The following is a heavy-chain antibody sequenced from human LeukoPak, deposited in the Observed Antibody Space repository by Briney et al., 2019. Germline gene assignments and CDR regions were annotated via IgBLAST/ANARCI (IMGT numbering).Heavy chain of an antibody. CDR3: ARDKIVGPTTLDY. Sequence: GGSLRLSCAASGFTFSIYWMSWVRQAPGKGLEWVANIKQDGSERYYVDSVKGRFTISRDNAKNSLYLQMNSLRADDTAIYYCARDKIVGPTTLDYWGQGTLVTVSS. CDR1: GFTFSIYW. D-gene: IGHD1-26*01. J-gene: IGHJ4*02. CDR2: IKQDGSER. V-gene: IGHV3-7*01.